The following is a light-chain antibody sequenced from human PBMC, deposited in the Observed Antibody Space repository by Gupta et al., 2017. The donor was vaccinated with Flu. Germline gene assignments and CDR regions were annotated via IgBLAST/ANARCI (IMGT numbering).Light chain of an antibody. CDR1: NGVTSR. CDR2: DAS. J-gene: IGKJ4*01. Sequence: EIVMTKPSARTSSSSGERATPSCSASNGVTSRLAWYQQKPGQAPRLLIYDASTRATGVPARFSGSGSGTEFTLTITSLQSEDFAVYYCQQYINCPFTFGEGTKVEIK. V-gene: IGKV3-15*01. CDR3: QQYINCPFT.